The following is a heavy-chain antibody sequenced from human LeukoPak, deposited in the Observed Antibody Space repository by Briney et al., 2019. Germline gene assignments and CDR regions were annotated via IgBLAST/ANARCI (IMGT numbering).Heavy chain of an antibody. V-gene: IGHV1-3*03. J-gene: IGHJ4*02. Sequence: ASVKISCKTSGYRFTGYAIHWVRQAPGQRLECMGWINAGNGNIYYSPDFQGRVAFTSDTSASTSYMELSSLRSEDTAVYYCARDNSWASAGCTNFDFWGQGTLVTVSS. CDR2: INAGNGNI. CDR3: ARDNSWASAGCTNFDF. D-gene: IGHD6-13*01. CDR1: GYRFTGYA.